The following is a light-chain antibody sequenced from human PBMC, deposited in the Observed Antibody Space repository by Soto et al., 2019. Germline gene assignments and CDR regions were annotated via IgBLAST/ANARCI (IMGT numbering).Light chain of an antibody. CDR1: QSLLHSDGKTY. Sequence: EIVMTQTPLSLSVTPGQPASISCKSSQSLLHSDGKTYLYWYLQKPGQSPQLLIYEAANRFSGVPDRFSVSGSGTDFTLKISRVEAEDVGVDYCMQSKQFPLTFGGGTKVEIK. CDR3: MQSKQFPLT. CDR2: EAA. J-gene: IGKJ4*01. V-gene: IGKV2D-29*02.